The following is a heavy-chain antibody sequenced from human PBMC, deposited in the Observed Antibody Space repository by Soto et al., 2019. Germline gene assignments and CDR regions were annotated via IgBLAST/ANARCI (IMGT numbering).Heavy chain of an antibody. CDR1: GGSISSYY. V-gene: IGHV4-4*07. J-gene: IGHJ4*02. D-gene: IGHD3-22*01. CDR2: IYTSGST. CDR3: ARDSTYYYDSSGYYRFDY. Sequence: PSETLSLTXTVSGGSISSYYWSWIRQPAGKGLEWIGRIYTSGSTNYNPSLKSRVTMSVDTSKNQFSLKLSSVTAADTAVYYCARDSTYYYDSSGYYRFDYWGQGTLVTVSS.